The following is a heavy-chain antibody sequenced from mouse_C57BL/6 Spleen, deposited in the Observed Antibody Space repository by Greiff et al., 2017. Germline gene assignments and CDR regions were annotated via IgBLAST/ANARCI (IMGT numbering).Heavy chain of an antibody. Sequence: EVKLVESEGGLVQPGSSMKLSCTASGFNFSDYYMAWVRQVPEKGLEWVANINYDGSSTYYLDSLKSRFIISRDNAKNILYLQMSSLKSEDTATYYCARDGGYYFDYWGQGTTLTVSS. J-gene: IGHJ2*01. D-gene: IGHD1-1*02. V-gene: IGHV5-16*01. CDR3: ARDGGYYFDY. CDR2: INYDGSST. CDR1: GFNFSDYY.